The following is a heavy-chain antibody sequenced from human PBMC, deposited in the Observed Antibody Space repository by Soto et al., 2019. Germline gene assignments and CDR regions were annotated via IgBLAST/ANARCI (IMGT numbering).Heavy chain of an antibody. CDR3: ARGRAYYDFWSGYYRPYYFDY. CDR2: INHSGST. V-gene: IGHV4-34*01. J-gene: IGHJ4*02. D-gene: IGHD3-3*01. Sequence: PSETLSLTCAVYGGSFSGYYWSWIRQPPGKGLEWIGEINHSGSTNYNPSLKSRVTISVDTSKNQFSLKLSSVTAADTAVYYCARGRAYYDFWSGYYRPYYFDYWGQGTLVTVSS. CDR1: GGSFSGYY.